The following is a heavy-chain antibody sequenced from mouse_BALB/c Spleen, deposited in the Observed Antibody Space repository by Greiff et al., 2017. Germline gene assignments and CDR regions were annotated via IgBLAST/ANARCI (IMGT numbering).Heavy chain of an antibody. CDR3: ARLGGYGYGGYAMDY. D-gene: IGHD2-2*01. V-gene: IGHV2-2*02. CDR1: GFSLTSYG. J-gene: IGHJ4*01. CDR2: IWSGGST. Sequence: QVQLKESGPGLVQPSQSLSITCTVSGFSLTSYGVHWVRQSPGKGLEWLGVIWSGGSTDYNAAFISRLSISKDNSKSQVFFKMNSLQANDTAIYYCARLGGYGYGGYAMDYWGQGTSVTVSS.